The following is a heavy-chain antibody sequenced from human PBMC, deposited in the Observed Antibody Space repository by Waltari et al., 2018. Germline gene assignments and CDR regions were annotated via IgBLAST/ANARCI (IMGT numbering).Heavy chain of an antibody. D-gene: IGHD6-19*01. CDR1: GFRFSDHF. CDR3: AREASGWTPHFDN. V-gene: IGHV3-11*01. CDR2: ISGNGAST. Sequence: QVQLVESGGGLVKPGGSMRLSWTISGFRFSDHFRTWIRQAPGKGLEWVAYISGNGASTVYADSVKGRFSISRVNAKNSLYLQMNSLRADDTAVYFCAREASGWTPHFDNWGQGTLVTVSS. J-gene: IGHJ4*02.